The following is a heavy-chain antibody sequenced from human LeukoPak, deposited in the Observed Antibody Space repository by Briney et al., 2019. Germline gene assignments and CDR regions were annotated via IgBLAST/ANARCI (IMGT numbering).Heavy chain of an antibody. CDR2: IYYSGST. D-gene: IGHD3-16*01. CDR3: ARDLEGGGFDY. V-gene: IGHV4-30-4*08. Sequence: SETLSLTCTVSGGSISSGDYYWSWIRQPPGKGLEWIGYIYYSGSTYYNPSLKSRVTISVDTSKNQFSLKLSSVTAADTAVYYCARDLEGGGFDYWGQGTLVTVSS. J-gene: IGHJ4*02. CDR1: GGSISSGDYY.